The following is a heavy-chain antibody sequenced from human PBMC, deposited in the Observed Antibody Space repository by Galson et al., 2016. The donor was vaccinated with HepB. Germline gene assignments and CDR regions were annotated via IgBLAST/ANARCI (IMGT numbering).Heavy chain of an antibody. CDR2: ISVNNGNT. D-gene: IGHD3-3*01. J-gene: IGHJ3*02. CDR1: GYTFTRYG. Sequence: SVKVSCKASGYTFTRYGINWLRQAPGKGLVWMGWISVNNGNTHYAQKYQDRVTLTRDTSKSTVYMEVGSLRYDDTATYYCTRDRLKYLDFWSGTGGAFDIWGQGTMVTVSS. V-gene: IGHV1-18*01. CDR3: TRDRLKYLDFWSGTGGAFDI.